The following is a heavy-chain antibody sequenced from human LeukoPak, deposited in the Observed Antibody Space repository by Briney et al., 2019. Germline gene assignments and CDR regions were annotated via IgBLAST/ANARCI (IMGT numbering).Heavy chain of an antibody. CDR3: ARGGIPTGPYYYFYYMDV. V-gene: IGHV3-30*01. CDR1: GFTFSRNV. J-gene: IGHJ6*03. D-gene: IGHD3-10*01. CDR2: ISYEGNNK. Sequence: GGSLRLSCAASGFTFSRNVMHWVRQAPGKGLEWVALISYEGNNKFYADSVKGRFTISRDNSRNTLYLEMNSLRREDAAVYSCARGGIPTGPYYYFYYMDVWGKGTAVTVSS.